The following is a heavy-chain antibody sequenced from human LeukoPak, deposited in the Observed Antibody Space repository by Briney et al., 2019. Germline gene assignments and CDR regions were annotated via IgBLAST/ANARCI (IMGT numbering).Heavy chain of an antibody. J-gene: IGHJ4*02. D-gene: IGHD3-22*01. CDR3: ARCSPGDSSNFYAVLQY. Sequence: SVKVSCKASGGTLSSYAVSWVRLTPGQGLEWLGGIIPVFGTTTYAQKFQAKVTMTADKSANTAYLEISSLTSDDTAVYYCARCSPGDSSNFYAVLQYWGQGTQVTVST. CDR2: IIPVFGTT. CDR1: GGTLSSYA. V-gene: IGHV1-69*06.